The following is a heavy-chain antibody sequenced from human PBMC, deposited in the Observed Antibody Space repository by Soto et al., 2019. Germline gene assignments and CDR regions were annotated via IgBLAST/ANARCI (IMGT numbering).Heavy chain of an antibody. Sequence: GGSLRLSCEASGFTFSKYVMSWVRQAPGKGLEWVSAISGSAGTTYYADSVKGRFTISRDNSKNTLYLQMNSLRADDTAAYFCAKDYSSSYALDYWGQGTLVTVSS. D-gene: IGHD2-21*01. CDR2: ISGSAGTT. CDR1: GFTFSKYV. J-gene: IGHJ4*02. V-gene: IGHV3-23*01. CDR3: AKDYSSSYALDY.